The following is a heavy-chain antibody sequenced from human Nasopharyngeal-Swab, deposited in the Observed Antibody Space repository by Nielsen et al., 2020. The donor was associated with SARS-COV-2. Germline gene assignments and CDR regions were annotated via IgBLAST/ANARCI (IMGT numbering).Heavy chain of an antibody. J-gene: IGHJ6*02. Sequence: SETLSPTCAAYGGSLSGYYWSWIRQPPGKGLEWIGEINHSGSTNYNPSLNSRVTISVDTSKNQFSLKLCSVTAADTAVYYCARRLQLWSPYYYYGTDVWGQGPTVTVSS. CDR1: GGSLSGYY. CDR3: ARRLQLWSPYYYYGTDV. D-gene: IGHD5-18*01. CDR2: INHSGST. V-gene: IGHV4-34*01.